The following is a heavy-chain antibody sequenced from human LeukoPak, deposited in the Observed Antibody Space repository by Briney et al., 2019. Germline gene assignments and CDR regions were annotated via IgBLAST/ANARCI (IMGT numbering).Heavy chain of an antibody. Sequence: GGSLRLSCAASGFTFSSYSMNWVRQAPAKGLEWVSSISSSSSYIYYADSVKGRFTISRDNAKNSLDLQMNSLRAEDTAVYYCARDSRDVRFDYWGQGTLVTVSS. CDR2: ISSSSSYI. J-gene: IGHJ4*02. CDR1: GFTFSSYS. CDR3: ARDSRDVRFDY. V-gene: IGHV3-21*01.